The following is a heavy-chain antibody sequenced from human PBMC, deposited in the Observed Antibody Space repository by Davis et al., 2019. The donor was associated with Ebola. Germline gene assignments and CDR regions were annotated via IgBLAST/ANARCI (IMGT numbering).Heavy chain of an antibody. D-gene: IGHD3-3*01. CDR1: GFTFSSYA. CDR3: ARWGLRGNYDSWSGSDYYFDY. CDR2: ISYDGSNK. J-gene: IGHJ4*02. V-gene: IGHV3-30-3*01. Sequence: GESLKISCAASGFTFSSYAMHWVRQAPGKGLEWVAVISYDGSNKYYADSVKGRFTISRDNSKNTLYLQMNSLRAEDTAVYYCARWGLRGNYDSWSGSDYYFDYWGQGTLVIVSS.